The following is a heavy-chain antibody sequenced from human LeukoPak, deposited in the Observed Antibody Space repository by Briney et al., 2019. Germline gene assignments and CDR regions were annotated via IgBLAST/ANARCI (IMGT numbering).Heavy chain of an antibody. CDR3: AELGITMIGGV. J-gene: IGHJ6*04. V-gene: IGHV3-48*03. CDR1: GFSFSYYE. Sequence: GGSLRLSCAASGFSFSYYEMNWVRQAPGKGLEWVSYINTDGSTIYEADSVKGRFTISRDNAKNSLYLQMNSLRAEDTAVYYCAELGITMIGGVWGKGTTVTISS. CDR2: INTDGSTI. D-gene: IGHD3-10*02.